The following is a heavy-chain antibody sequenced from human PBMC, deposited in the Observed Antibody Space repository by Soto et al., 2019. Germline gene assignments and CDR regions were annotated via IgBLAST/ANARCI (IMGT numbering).Heavy chain of an antibody. Sequence: GGSLRLSCAASRFTFNNYAMSWVRQAPGKGLQWVSTISGSGHNTYYADSVEGRFTISRDNSKNTLHLQMNSLRAEDTAIYYCARDSTRWYYWFDPWGQGTQVTVSS. D-gene: IGHD2-2*01. J-gene: IGHJ5*02. V-gene: IGHV3-23*01. CDR2: ISGSGHNT. CDR1: RFTFNNYA. CDR3: ARDSTRWYYWFDP.